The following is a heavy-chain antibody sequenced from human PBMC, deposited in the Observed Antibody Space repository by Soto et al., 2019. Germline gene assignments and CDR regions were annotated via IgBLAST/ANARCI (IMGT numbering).Heavy chain of an antibody. CDR1: GCTFSSYD. Sequence: GGSLRLSCTASGCTFSSYDMTWVRQPPGKGLEWISYITSGGTTYYTHSAKGRFTISTDNAKNSLYLHLNTLTAEDTAIYYCARVLDATRSSFDYWGQGTLVTVSS. J-gene: IGHJ4*02. D-gene: IGHD1-26*01. CDR3: ARVLDATRSSFDY. CDR2: ITSGGTT. V-gene: IGHV3-48*03.